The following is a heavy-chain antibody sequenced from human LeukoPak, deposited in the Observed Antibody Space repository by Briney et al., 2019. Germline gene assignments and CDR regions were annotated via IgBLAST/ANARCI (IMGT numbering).Heavy chain of an antibody. CDR2: INPNSGAT. D-gene: IGHD6-13*01. V-gene: IGHV1-2*02. CDR1: GYTFTGYY. Sequence: ASVKVSCKASGYTFTGYYVHWVRQAPGQGLEWMGWINPNSGATSYSQKFQGRVTMTRGTSISTAYMELSSLRSEDTAVYYCARVMAAAGTFDAFDIWGQGTMVTVSS. CDR3: ARVMAAAGTFDAFDI. J-gene: IGHJ3*02.